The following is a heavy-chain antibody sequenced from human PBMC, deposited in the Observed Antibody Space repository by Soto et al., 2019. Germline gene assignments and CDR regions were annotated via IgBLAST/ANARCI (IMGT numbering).Heavy chain of an antibody. CDR2: IGDSGSTT. Sequence: EVQLLESGGGLVHPGGSLRLSCAASGFTFSRFAMNWVRQAPGKGLEWVSGIGDSGSTTYYADSVKGRFTISRDNSKNKLFLQMTSLRAEDTAIYYCAKVALGDYYYCGMAVGVQGTTVTVSS. CDR3: AKVALGDYYYCGMAV. V-gene: IGHV3-23*01. J-gene: IGHJ6*02. CDR1: GFTFSRFA. D-gene: IGHD2-15*01.